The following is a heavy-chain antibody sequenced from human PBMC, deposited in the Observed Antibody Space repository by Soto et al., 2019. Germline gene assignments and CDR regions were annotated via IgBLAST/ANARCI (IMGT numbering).Heavy chain of an antibody. D-gene: IGHD2-21*01. CDR3: AKVAAMSVMAPFGN. V-gene: IGHV3-30*18. J-gene: IGHJ4*02. CDR1: GFTFGSYG. CDR2: ISLDGSNA. Sequence: QVQRVESGGGVVQPGRSLRLSCAASGFTFGSYGMHWVRQAPGKGLEWVAVISLDGSNAYYTDSVKGRFTISRDNSRDTLYLQMNRLRGDDTSVYYCAKVAAMSVMAPFGNWGQGALVTVSS.